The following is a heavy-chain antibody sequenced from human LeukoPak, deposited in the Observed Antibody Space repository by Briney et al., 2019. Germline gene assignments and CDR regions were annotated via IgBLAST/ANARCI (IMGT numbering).Heavy chain of an antibody. Sequence: QTSETLSLTCTVSGGSINSSNYNWGWIRQPPRRGPEWLASVYYSGLTYYNSSLKSRVSISVDTSKNQFSLKLTSVTATDTAVYYCARVAYGSGSRLIDCWGQGTLVTISS. D-gene: IGHD3-10*01. CDR3: ARVAYGSGSRLIDC. CDR2: VYYSGLT. J-gene: IGHJ4*02. CDR1: GGSINSSNYN. V-gene: IGHV4-39*07.